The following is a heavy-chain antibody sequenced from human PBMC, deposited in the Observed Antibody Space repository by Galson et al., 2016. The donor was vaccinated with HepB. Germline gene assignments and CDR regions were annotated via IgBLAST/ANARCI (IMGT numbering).Heavy chain of an antibody. CDR3: ARVSCSGGSCYFHYHYGLDD. J-gene: IGHJ6*02. D-gene: IGHD2-15*01. V-gene: IGHV3-21*01. Sequence: SLRLSCAASGFTFSSYTMNWVRQAPGKGLEWVSSISSSSSYIYYADSVKGRFTISRDNAKNSLYLQMNSLRDEDTAVYYCARVSCSGGSCYFHYHYGLDDWGQGTTVTVSS. CDR1: GFTFSSYT. CDR2: ISSSSSYI.